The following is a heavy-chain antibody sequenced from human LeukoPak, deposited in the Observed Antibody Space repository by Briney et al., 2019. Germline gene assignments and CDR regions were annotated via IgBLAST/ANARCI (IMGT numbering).Heavy chain of an antibody. V-gene: IGHV3-33*01. CDR2: IWYDGSNT. CDR1: GFTFGSFG. J-gene: IGHJ6*02. D-gene: IGHD5-18*01. Sequence: GRSLRLSCAASGFTFGSFGMDWVRQAPGKGLEWLAGIWYDGSNTYYADSVKGRFTISRDNSKNTLYLQMSSLSAEDTAVYYCARDAGIHTWLRDYYGMDLWGQGTTVTVSS. CDR3: ARDAGIHTWLRDYYGMDL.